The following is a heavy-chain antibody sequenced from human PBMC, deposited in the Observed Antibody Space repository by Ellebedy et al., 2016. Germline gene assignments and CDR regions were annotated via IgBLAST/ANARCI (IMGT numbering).Heavy chain of an antibody. CDR1: GGSISSSSYY. Sequence: SETLSLTCTVSGGSISSSSYYWGWIRQPPGKGLEWIGSIYYSGSTNYNPSLKSRVSISVDTSKNQFSLKLSSVTAADTAVYYCARHQTGSYDYWGQGTLVTVSS. D-gene: IGHD1-26*01. J-gene: IGHJ4*02. V-gene: IGHV4-39*01. CDR2: IYYSGST. CDR3: ARHQTGSYDY.